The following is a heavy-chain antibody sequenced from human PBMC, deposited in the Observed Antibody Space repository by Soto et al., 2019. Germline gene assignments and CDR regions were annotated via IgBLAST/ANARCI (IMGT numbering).Heavy chain of an antibody. J-gene: IGHJ5*02. D-gene: IGHD3-10*01. V-gene: IGHV1-69*13. Sequence: GASVKVSCKASGGTFSSYAISWVRQAPGQGLEWMGGTIPIFGTANYAQKFQGRVTITADESTSTAYMELSSLRSEDTAVYYCARDGDRITMVRGVITIPTWFDPWGQGTLVTVSS. CDR3: ARDGDRITMVRGVITIPTWFDP. CDR1: GGTFSSYA. CDR2: TIPIFGTA.